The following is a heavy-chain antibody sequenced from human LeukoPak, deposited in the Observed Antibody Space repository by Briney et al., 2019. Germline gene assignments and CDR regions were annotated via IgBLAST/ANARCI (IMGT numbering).Heavy chain of an antibody. J-gene: IGHJ4*02. D-gene: IGHD7-27*01. Sequence: SETLSLTCTVSGGSISSYYWSWIRHPPGKGLEWIGYIYYSGSTNYNPSLKSRVTISVDTSKNQFSLKLSYVTAADTAVYFCARETSWGNFDYWGQGTLVTVSS. CDR1: GGSISSYY. V-gene: IGHV4-59*01. CDR3: ARETSWGNFDY. CDR2: IYYSGST.